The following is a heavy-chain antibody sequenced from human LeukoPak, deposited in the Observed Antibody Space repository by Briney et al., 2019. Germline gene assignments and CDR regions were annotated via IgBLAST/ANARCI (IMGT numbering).Heavy chain of an antibody. CDR3: ARAVKPGPRYLDY. CDR2: INHSGST. D-gene: IGHD3-16*02. V-gene: IGHV4-34*01. J-gene: IGHJ4*02. CDR1: GGSFSGYY. Sequence: SETLSLTCAVYGGSFSGYYWSWIRKPPGKGLEWIGEINHSGSTNCNPSLKSRVTISVDTSKKQFSLKLNSVTAADTAVYYCARAVKPGPRYLDYWGQGTLVTVSS.